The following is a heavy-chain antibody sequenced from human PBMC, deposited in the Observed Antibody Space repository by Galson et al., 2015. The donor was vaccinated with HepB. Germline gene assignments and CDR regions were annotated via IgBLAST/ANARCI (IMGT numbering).Heavy chain of an antibody. V-gene: IGHV3-23*01. J-gene: IGHJ4*02. D-gene: IGHD1-1*01. CDR1: GFTFGSYV. CDR3: AKDGANWIGYFDY. Sequence: SLRLSCAASGFTFGSYVMSWVRLAPGKGLEWVSTVSGSGGSTYYADSVKGRFTISRDNSKSTLYLQMNSLRAEDTAIYYCAKDGANWIGYFDYWGQGTLVTVSS. CDR2: VSGSGGST.